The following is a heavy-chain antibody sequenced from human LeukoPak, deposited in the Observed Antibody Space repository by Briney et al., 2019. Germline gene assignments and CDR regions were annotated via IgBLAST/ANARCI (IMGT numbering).Heavy chain of an antibody. CDR1: GFIFKNYE. D-gene: IGHD2-2*01. J-gene: IGHJ5*02. Sequence: GGSLRLSCAASGFIFKNYEMNWVRQAPGGGLGWVSSVSSSATTIYYTDSVKGRFTIARDNTKNSLFLQMNSLRVEDTAVYYCVRVYCSNNSCDEVDAWGRGTLVTVSS. V-gene: IGHV3-48*03. CDR3: VRVYCSNNSCDEVDA. CDR2: VSSSATTI.